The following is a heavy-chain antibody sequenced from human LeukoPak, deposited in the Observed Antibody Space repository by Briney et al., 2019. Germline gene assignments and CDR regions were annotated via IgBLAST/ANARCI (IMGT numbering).Heavy chain of an antibody. CDR2: LSGSGITT. Sequence: PGGSLRLSCAASGFTFSNSAMSWVRQAPGKGLEWVSTLSGSGITTYYADSVKGRFTISRDNAKDSLYLQMNSLRAEDTAIYYCARYSMASFDYWGRGTLVTVSS. D-gene: IGHD4-11*01. J-gene: IGHJ4*02. CDR3: ARYSMASFDY. CDR1: GFTFSNSA. V-gene: IGHV3-23*01.